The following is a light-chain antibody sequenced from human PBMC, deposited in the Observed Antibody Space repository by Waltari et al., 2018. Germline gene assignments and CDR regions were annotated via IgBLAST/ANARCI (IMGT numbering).Light chain of an antibody. CDR1: QSLLYYSNDKNY. CDR2: WAA. J-gene: IGKJ1*01. V-gene: IGKV4-1*01. Sequence: DIVMTQSPESLAVSLGERATINCKSSQSLLYYSNDKNYLAWYQQKPGQPPKLLIYWAATRQSGVADRFSGSGSGTDFTLTISSLQAEDVAVYYCQQYYSRRTFGQGTKVEIK. CDR3: QQYYSRRT.